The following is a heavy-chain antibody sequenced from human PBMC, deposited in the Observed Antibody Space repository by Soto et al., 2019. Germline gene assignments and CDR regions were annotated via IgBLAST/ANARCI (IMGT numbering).Heavy chain of an antibody. Sequence: ASVKVSCKASGYTFTSYDINWVRQATGQGLEWMGWMNPNGGNTGYAQKFQGRVTMTRNTSISTAYMELSSLRSEDTAVYYCARGGNTAMGYYYYGVDVWGQGTTVTVSS. J-gene: IGHJ6*02. V-gene: IGHV1-8*01. CDR1: GYTFTSYD. CDR2: MNPNGGNT. D-gene: IGHD5-18*01. CDR3: ARGGNTAMGYYYYGVDV.